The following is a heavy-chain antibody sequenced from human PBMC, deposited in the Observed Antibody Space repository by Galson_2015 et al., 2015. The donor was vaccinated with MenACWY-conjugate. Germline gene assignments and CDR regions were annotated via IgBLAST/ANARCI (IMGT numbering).Heavy chain of an antibody. CDR3: ARHHVNTAMFLDS. J-gene: IGHJ4*02. CDR1: GYSFTSFW. Sequence: QSGAEVKKPGESLRISCRASGYSFTSFWISWVRQMPGKGLGWMARINPSDSYANYNSSFQGHVTISADKSTGTAFLQWSSLKSSDTAVYFCARHHVNTAMFLDSWGQGTLVTVSS. CDR2: INPSDSYA. V-gene: IGHV5-10-1*01. D-gene: IGHD5-18*01.